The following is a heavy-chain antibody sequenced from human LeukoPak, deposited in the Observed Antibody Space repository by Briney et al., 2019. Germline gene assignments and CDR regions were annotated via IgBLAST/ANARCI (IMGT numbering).Heavy chain of an antibody. J-gene: IGHJ4*02. V-gene: IGHV1-18*01. Sequence: ASVKVSCKASGYTFTNYGFSWVRQAPGQGLEWMGWISAHNGNTKYAQKVQGRVTMTTDTSTSTAYMELRSLRSDDTAVYYCARDTRYATGWYAFDYWGQGTLVTVSS. CDR3: ARDTRYATGWYAFDY. D-gene: IGHD6-19*01. CDR1: GYTFTNYG. CDR2: ISAHNGNT.